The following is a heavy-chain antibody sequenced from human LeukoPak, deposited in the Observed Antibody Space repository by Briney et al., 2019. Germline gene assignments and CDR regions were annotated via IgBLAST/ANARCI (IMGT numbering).Heavy chain of an antibody. J-gene: IGHJ5*02. CDR3: ARDLRGIRGVGSNWFDP. CDR2: IFYSGST. D-gene: IGHD3-10*01. CDR1: GDSISRGGYY. V-gene: IGHV4-31*03. Sequence: SETLSLTCTVSGDSISRGGYYWSWIHQHPGKGLEWIGYIFYSGSTYYNPSLKSRVNISVDTSKNQFSLKLNSVTAADTAVYYCARDLRGIRGVGSNWFDPWGQGTLVTVSS.